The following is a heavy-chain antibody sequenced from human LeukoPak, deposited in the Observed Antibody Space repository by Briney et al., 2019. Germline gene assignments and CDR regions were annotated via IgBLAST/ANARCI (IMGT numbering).Heavy chain of an antibody. D-gene: IGHD5-18*01. Sequence: PGGSLRLSCAASGFTFSSYGMHWVRQARGKGLEWVAFIRYDGSNKYYADSVKGRFTISRDNSKNTLYLQMNSLRAEDTAVYYCAKDGIPSTGYFDYWGQGTLVTVSS. J-gene: IGHJ4*02. CDR3: AKDGIPSTGYFDY. CDR1: GFTFSSYG. CDR2: IRYDGSNK. V-gene: IGHV3-30*02.